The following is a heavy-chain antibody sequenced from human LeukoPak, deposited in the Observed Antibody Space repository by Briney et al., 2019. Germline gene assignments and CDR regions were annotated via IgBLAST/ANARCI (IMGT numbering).Heavy chain of an antibody. Sequence: PSETLSLTCTVSGGSISTTTYYWGWIRQPPGKGREWIGSMYYTGSTYYNPSLKSRVTISLDTSKNQFSLKLSSVTAADTAMYYCARGKSSSFDYWGQGTLVTVSS. D-gene: IGHD6-13*01. CDR3: ARGKSSSFDY. CDR1: GGSISTTTYY. J-gene: IGHJ4*02. CDR2: MYYTGST. V-gene: IGHV4-39*07.